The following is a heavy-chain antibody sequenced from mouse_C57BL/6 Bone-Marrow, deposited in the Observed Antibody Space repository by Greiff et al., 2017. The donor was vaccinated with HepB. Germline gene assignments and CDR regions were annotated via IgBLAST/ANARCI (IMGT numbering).Heavy chain of an antibody. D-gene: IGHD3-2*02. J-gene: IGHJ3*01. CDR2: ISDGGSYT. Sequence: EVKLVESGGGLVKPGGSLKLSCAASGFTFSSYAMSWVRQTPEKRLEWVATISDGGSYTYYPDNVKGRFTISRDNAKNNLYLQMSHLKSEDTAMYYCARELRLRQFAYWGQGTLVTVSA. V-gene: IGHV5-4*01. CDR3: ARELRLRQFAY. CDR1: GFTFSSYA.